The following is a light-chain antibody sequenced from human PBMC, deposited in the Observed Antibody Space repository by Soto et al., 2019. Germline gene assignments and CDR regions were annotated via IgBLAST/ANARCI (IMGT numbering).Light chain of an antibody. CDR2: DTS. CDR3: QQYNNWPPIT. J-gene: IGKJ5*01. CDR1: QSVSIK. Sequence: EIVMTQSPATLSVSPGERATLSCRASQSVSIKLAWSQQKPCQAPRLLIYDTSTRATGMPTRFSGSGSGTEFTLTISSLQSEDFAVYYYQQYNNWPPITFGQATRLEIK. V-gene: IGKV3-15*01.